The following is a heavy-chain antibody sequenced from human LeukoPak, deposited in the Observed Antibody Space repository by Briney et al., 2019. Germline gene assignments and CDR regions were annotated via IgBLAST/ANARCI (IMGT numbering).Heavy chain of an antibody. Sequence: ASVKVSCKVSGYTLTELSMHWVRQAPGKGLEWMGGFDPEDGETIYAQKFQGRVTMTRNTSISTAYMELSSLRSEDTAVYYCARGQPVTLDSDYWGQGTLVTVSS. V-gene: IGHV1-24*01. J-gene: IGHJ4*02. CDR1: GYTLTELS. CDR2: FDPEDGET. CDR3: ARGQPVTLDSDY. D-gene: IGHD1-1*01.